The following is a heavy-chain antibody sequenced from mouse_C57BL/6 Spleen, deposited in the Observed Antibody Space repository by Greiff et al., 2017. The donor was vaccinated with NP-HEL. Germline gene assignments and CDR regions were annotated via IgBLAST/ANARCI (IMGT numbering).Heavy chain of an antibody. D-gene: IGHD1-1*01. CDR1: GYTFTSYW. J-gene: IGHJ3*01. CDR2: IDPSASYT. Sequence: QVQLQQPGAELVMPGASVKLSCKASGYTFTSYWMHWVKQRPGQGLEWIGEIDPSASYTNYNQKFKGKSTLTVDKSSSTAYMQLSSLTSEDSAVYYCARGRITTVVARDWFAYWGQGTLVTVSA. V-gene: IGHV1-69*01. CDR3: ARGRITTVVARDWFAY.